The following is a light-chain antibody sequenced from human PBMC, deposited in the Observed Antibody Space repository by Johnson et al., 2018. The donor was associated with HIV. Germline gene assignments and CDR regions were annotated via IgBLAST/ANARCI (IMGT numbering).Light chain of an antibody. J-gene: IGLJ1*01. CDR1: SSNIGNNS. Sequence: QSVLTQPPSVSAAPGQKVTISCSGSSSNIGNNSVYWYQQVPGTAPKLLIYDNNKRPSGIPDRFSGSKSGTSATLGITGLQTGDEADYYCGTWDSSLSAGGVFGTGTKVTVL. V-gene: IGLV1-51*01. CDR3: GTWDSSLSAGGV. CDR2: DNN.